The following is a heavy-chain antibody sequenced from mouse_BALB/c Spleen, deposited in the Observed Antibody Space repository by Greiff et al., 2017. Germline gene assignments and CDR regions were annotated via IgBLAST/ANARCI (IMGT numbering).Heavy chain of an antibody. J-gene: IGHJ3*01. D-gene: IGHD3-1*01. Sequence: EVMLVESGGGLVKPGGSLKLSCAASGFTFSSYAMSWVRQSPEKRLEWVAEISSGGSYTYYPDTVTGRFTISRDNAKNTLYLEMSSLRSEDTAMYYCARDRGSSEAWFAYWGQGTLVTVSA. CDR1: GFTFSSYA. CDR3: ARDRGSSEAWFAY. V-gene: IGHV5-9-4*01. CDR2: ISSGGSYT.